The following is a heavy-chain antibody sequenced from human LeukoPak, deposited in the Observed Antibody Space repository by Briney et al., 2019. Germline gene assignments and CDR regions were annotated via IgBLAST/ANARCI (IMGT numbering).Heavy chain of an antibody. CDR2: ISWNSGSM. D-gene: IGHD3-22*01. J-gene: IGHJ4*02. CDR1: GFTVSSNY. Sequence: SLRLSCVASGFTVSSNYMSWVRQAPGKSLEWVAGISWNSGSMDYVDSVKGRFTISRDNAKNSVYLQMNNVRAEDTAFYYCAKDIGSLTYWYDDSNYSGALDYWGQGTLVTVSS. CDR3: AKDIGSLTYWYDDSNYSGALDY. V-gene: IGHV3-9*01.